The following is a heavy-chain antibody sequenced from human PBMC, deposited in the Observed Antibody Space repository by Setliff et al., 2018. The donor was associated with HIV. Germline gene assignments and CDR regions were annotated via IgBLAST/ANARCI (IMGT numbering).Heavy chain of an antibody. V-gene: IGHV4-4*02. CDR1: GGSVSSSNW. CDR2: MYYRGTT. J-gene: IGHJ4*02. Sequence: SETLSLTCAVSGGSVSSSNWWSWVRQPPGKGLEWIGTMYYRGTTYNNPSLKSRVTFSADTSKNQFSLNLNSVTATDTAVYYCARPGLTMNRGVPAPILYYFDYWGPGILVTVSS. D-gene: IGHD3-10*01. CDR3: ARPGLTMNRGVPAPILYYFDY.